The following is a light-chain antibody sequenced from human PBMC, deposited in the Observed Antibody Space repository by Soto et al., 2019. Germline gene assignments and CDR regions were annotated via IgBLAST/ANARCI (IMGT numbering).Light chain of an antibody. V-gene: IGKV3-15*01. CDR1: QSVSTN. J-gene: IGKJ1*01. CDR3: QRYDNWPPT. Sequence: EIVMTQSPATLSVSPGERATLSCRASQSVSTNLAWYQQKPGQAPGLLIYGASTRASGIPARFIGSGSGTEFTLSISSLQSEDFAVYYCQRYDNWPPTFGRGTKVEV. CDR2: GAS.